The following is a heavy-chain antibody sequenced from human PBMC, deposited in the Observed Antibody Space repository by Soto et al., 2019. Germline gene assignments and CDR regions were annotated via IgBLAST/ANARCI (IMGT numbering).Heavy chain of an antibody. D-gene: IGHD3-3*01. Sequence: GGSLRLSCAASGFTFSSYAMSWVRQAPGKGLEWVSAISGSGGSTYYADSVKGRFTISRDNSKNTLYLQMNSLRAEDTAVYYCAKFELRFLEPGYMDVWDKGTTVTVSS. J-gene: IGHJ6*03. CDR1: GFTFSSYA. V-gene: IGHV3-23*01. CDR2: ISGSGGST. CDR3: AKFELRFLEPGYMDV.